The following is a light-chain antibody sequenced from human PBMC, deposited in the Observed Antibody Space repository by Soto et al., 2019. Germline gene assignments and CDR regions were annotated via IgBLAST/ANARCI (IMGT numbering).Light chain of an antibody. J-gene: IGKJ5*01. Sequence: IQRTLSASSLSASVKDRVTITCRASQHISSYLNCYQQKPGREPNLLTYAASPLQTGVPSRFSGSGSGTEFTLTLTSLQPDDFATYYCQQAYETPVPFAQGTRLEIK. CDR2: AAS. V-gene: IGKV1-39*01. CDR3: QQAYETPVP. CDR1: QHISSY.